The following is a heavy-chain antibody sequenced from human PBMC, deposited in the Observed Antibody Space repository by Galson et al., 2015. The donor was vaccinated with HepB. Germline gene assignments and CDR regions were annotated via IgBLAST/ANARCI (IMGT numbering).Heavy chain of an antibody. CDR3: AKEDELVCSSASCFFDY. J-gene: IGHJ4*02. D-gene: IGHD2-2*01. CDR2: MSGSGGNT. V-gene: IGHV3-23*01. CDR1: GFTFSSYA. Sequence: LRLSCAASGFTFSSYAMSWVRQAPGKGLEWVSAMSGSGGNTYYADSVKGRFTVSRDNSRTTLYLQMNSLRAEDTAVYYCAKEDELVCSSASCFFDYWGQGTLVTVSS.